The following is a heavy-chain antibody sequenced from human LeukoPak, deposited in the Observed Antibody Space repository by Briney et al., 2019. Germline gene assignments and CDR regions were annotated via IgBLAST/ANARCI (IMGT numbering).Heavy chain of an antibody. CDR1: VGTFSSYA. CDR2: IIPIFGTA. Sequence: SVKVSCKASVGTFSSYAISWVRQAPGQGLEWMGGIIPIFGTANYAQKFQGRVTITADESTSTAYMELSSLRSEDTAVYYCGRVYSSSWDYYYYGMDVWGQGTTVTVSS. V-gene: IGHV1-69*13. CDR3: GRVYSSSWDYYYYGMDV. D-gene: IGHD6-13*01. J-gene: IGHJ6*02.